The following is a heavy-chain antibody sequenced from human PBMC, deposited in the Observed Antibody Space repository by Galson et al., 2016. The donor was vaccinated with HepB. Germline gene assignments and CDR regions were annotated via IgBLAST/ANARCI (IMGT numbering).Heavy chain of an antibody. V-gene: IGHV3-21*01. CDR1: GFAFSNYN. CDR3: VRARTLPASAGMDV. CDR2: ISSRNNFM. D-gene: IGHD2-2*01. J-gene: IGHJ6*02. Sequence: SLRLSCAASGFAFSNYNMNWVRQAPGKGLEWVSSISSRNNFMHYAESVKGRFTVSRDNAKNTLYLQMNSLRAEDTAVYYCVRARTLPASAGMDVWGQGTTVTVSS.